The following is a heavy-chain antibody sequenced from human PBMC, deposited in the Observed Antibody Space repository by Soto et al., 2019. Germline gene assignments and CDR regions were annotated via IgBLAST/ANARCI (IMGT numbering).Heavy chain of an antibody. CDR2: IYSGGST. V-gene: IGHV3-66*01. CDR3: AAYSHKGY. CDR1: GFTVSNNY. D-gene: IGHD3-16*01. J-gene: IGHJ4*02. Sequence: EEQLMESGGDLVQPGGSLRLSCAASGFTVSNNYMCWVRQAPGKGLEWVSLIYSGGSTYYADSVKGRFTISRDSSKNTLYLQMNSLRADDTAMYYCAAYSHKGYWGQGTLVTVSS.